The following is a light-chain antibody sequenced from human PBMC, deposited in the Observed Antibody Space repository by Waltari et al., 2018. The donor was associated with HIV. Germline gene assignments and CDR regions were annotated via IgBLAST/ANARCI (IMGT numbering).Light chain of an antibody. J-gene: IGKJ2*01. Sequence: DIVMTQSLESLPVSLGERAPLNCKSSRSLLYNSNNRNYLAWYHQKPGQPPKLVISWASTRESWSPDRFSGSGSATEFTLAVSSLQAEDGAVYYCHQDYSIPYTFGLGTKLEIK. CDR2: WAS. CDR1: RSLLYNSNNRNY. CDR3: HQDYSIPYT. V-gene: IGKV4-1*01.